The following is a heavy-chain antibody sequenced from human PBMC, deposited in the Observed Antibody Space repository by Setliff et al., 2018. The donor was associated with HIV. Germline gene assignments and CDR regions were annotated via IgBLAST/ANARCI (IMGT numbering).Heavy chain of an antibody. D-gene: IGHD2-8*01. CDR3: ARGRYCTTLSCPYYFDY. CDR2: MNHNSGNT. CDR1: GYTFTSNG. V-gene: IGHV1-8*02. J-gene: IGHJ4*02. Sequence: ASVKVSCKASGYTFTSNGINWVRQATGQGLEWMGWMNHNSGNTGYAQKFQGRVTMTRNTSISTVYMELNSPRSEDTAVYYCARGRYCTTLSCPYYFDYWGQGTLVTVS.